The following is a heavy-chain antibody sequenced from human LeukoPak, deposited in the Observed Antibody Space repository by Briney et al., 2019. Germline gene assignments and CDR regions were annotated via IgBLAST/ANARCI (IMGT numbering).Heavy chain of an antibody. J-gene: IGHJ5*02. V-gene: IGHV3-7*01. CDR3: ARDEYRSRWLHP. Sequence: TGGSLRLSCAASGFTVSSYWMSWVRLAPGKGLEWVANIKGDGSEKWYADSVKGRFTISRDNAQNSVHLQMNSLRAEDTAVYHCARDEYRSRWLHPWGQGTLVTVTS. CDR2: IKGDGSEK. D-gene: IGHD5-24*01. CDR1: GFTVSSYW.